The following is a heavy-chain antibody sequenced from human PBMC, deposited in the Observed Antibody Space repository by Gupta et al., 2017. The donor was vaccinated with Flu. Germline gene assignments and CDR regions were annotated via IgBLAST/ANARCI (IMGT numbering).Heavy chain of an antibody. CDR1: GFTFSDYY. CDR2: ISSSSSYT. D-gene: IGHD6-13*01. Sequence: QVQLVESGGGLVKPGGSLRLSCAASGFTFSDYYMSWIRQAPGKGLEWVSYISSSSSYTNYADSVKGRVTISRDNAKNSLYLQMNSLRAEDTAVDYCARDWNSSSGYESNAFDIWGQGTMVTVSS. J-gene: IGHJ3*02. V-gene: IGHV3-11*05. CDR3: ARDWNSSSGYESNAFDI.